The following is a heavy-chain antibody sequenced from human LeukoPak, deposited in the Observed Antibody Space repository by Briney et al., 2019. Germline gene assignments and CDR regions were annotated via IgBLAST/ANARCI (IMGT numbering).Heavy chain of an antibody. J-gene: IGHJ1*01. Sequence: PGGSLRLSCAASGFTFSDYYMSWIRQAPGKGLEWVSYISSTSSYTNYADSVKGRFTISRDNAKNSLYLQMDSLRAEDTAVYYCARARYSSSWDPFQHWGQGTLVTVSS. D-gene: IGHD6-13*01. CDR3: ARARYSSSWDPFQH. CDR1: GFTFSDYY. V-gene: IGHV3-11*05. CDR2: ISSTSSYT.